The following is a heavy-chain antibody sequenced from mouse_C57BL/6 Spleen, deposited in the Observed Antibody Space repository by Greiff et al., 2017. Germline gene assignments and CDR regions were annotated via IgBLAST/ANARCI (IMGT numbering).Heavy chain of an antibody. J-gene: IGHJ3*01. CDR2: IYPGSGST. Sequence: VQLQQPGAELVKPGASVKMSCKASGYTFTSYWITWVKQRPGKGLEWIGDIYPGSGSTNYNEKFKSKATLTGDTSSSTAYMQLSSLTSEDSAVYCCARAPSKDSDYLGWFAYWGQGTLVTVSA. V-gene: IGHV1-55*01. CDR3: ARAPSKDSDYLGWFAY. D-gene: IGHD2-5*01. CDR1: GYTFTSYW.